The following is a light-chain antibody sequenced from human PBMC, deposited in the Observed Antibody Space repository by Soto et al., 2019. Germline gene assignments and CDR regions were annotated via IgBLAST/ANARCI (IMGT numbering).Light chain of an antibody. CDR3: QQYNSYSVT. CDR1: RTINTY. CDR2: GAS. J-gene: IGKJ1*01. V-gene: IGKV1-39*01. Sequence: DVRMTQSPSSLSASVGDTITITCRASRTINTYLNWFQQKPGEPPRLLIYGASTLHDGVPSRFSGSGSGAEFTLTISSLQPDDFATYYCQQYNSYSVTFGQGTKVDIK.